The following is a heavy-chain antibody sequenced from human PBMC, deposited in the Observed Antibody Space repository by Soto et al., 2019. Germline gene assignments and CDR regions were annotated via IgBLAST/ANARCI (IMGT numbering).Heavy chain of an antibody. D-gene: IGHD2-15*01. J-gene: IGHJ4*02. V-gene: IGHV4-34*01. Sequence: SETLSLTCAAYGGSFSGYYWSWIRQPPGKGLEWIGEINHSGSTNYNPSLKSRVTISVDTSKDQFSLKLSSVTAADTAVYYCAREGYCSGGSCYSRTLDYWGQGTLVTVSS. CDR1: GGSFSGYY. CDR2: INHSGST. CDR3: AREGYCSGGSCYSRTLDY.